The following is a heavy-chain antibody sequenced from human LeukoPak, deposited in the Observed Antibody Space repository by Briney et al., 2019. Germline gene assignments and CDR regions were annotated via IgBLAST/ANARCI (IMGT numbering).Heavy chain of an antibody. V-gene: IGHV1-8*01. CDR3: ARGFRDSSGRKPDY. CDR1: GYTFTSYD. Sequence: ASVKVSCKASGYTFTSYDINWMRQATGQGLEWMGWVNPNSGNTGYAQKFQDRVTMTRNTSINTAYMELSSLRSEDMAVYYCARGFRDSSGRKPDYWGQGTLVTVSS. D-gene: IGHD3-22*01. CDR2: VNPNSGNT. J-gene: IGHJ4*02.